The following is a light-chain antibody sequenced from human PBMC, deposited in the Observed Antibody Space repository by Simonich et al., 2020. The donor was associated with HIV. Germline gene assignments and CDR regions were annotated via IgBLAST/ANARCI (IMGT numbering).Light chain of an antibody. Sequence: DIQLTQSPSFLSASVGDRVTITCRASQGISSYLAWYQQKPGKAPKLLIYAASTLQSGVPSRFSGSGSGTEFTLTISSLQPEDFATYYCQQFNSFPLTFGGGTEVEIK. CDR1: QGISSY. CDR3: QQFNSFPLT. V-gene: IGKV1-9*01. J-gene: IGKJ4*01. CDR2: AAS.